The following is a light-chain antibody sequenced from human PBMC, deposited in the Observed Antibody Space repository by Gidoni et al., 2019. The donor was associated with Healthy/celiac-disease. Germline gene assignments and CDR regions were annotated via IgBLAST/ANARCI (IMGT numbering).Light chain of an antibody. Sequence: DIVMTQYPDSLAVSLGERATINCKSSQSVLYSSNNKNDLAWYQQKPGQPPKLLIYWASTRESGVPDRFSGSGSGTDFTLTISSLQAEDVAVYYCQQYYSTPRTFGQGTKVDIK. J-gene: IGKJ1*01. V-gene: IGKV4-1*01. CDR2: WAS. CDR3: QQYYSTPRT. CDR1: QSVLYSSNNKND.